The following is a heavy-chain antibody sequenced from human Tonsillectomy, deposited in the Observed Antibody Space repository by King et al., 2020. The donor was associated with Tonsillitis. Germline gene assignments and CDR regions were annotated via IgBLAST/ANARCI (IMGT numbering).Heavy chain of an antibody. J-gene: IGHJ6*02. CDR2: IYNWGGT. D-gene: IGHD6-6*01. V-gene: IGHV3-53*01. CDR1: GFTRSSNY. Sequence: VQLVESGGGLIQPGGSLRLSCAAFGFTRSSNYMSCVRQAPGKGLEGGSIIYNWGGTKYTDSVKGRFTISRDNSKNTPYLPMNSLRAEDTAVYYCARDHSSSRGYGMDVWGQGTTVTVSS. CDR3: ARDHSSSRGYGMDV.